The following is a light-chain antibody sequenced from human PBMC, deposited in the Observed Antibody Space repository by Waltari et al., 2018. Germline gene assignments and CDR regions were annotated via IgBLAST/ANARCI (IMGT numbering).Light chain of an antibody. CDR3: QQYYDWWT. J-gene: IGKJ1*01. Sequence: EIVMTQSPATLSVSPGARATITCSARQSVSSSLAWYQQKPGQAPRLLIYGASTRATGIPARFSGSGSGTEFTLTISSLQSEDFAVYYCQQYYDWWTFGQGTKVEI. V-gene: IGKV3-15*01. CDR2: GAS. CDR1: QSVSSS.